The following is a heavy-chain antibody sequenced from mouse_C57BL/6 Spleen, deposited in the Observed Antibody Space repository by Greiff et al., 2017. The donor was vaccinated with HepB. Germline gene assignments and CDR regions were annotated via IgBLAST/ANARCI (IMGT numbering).Heavy chain of an antibody. V-gene: IGHV1-64*01. CDR2: IHPNSGST. CDR1: GYTFTSYW. Sequence: QVQLQQSGAELVKPGASVKLSCKASGYTFTSYWMHWVKQRPGQGLGWIGMIHPNSGSTNYNEKFKSKATLTVDKSSSTAYMQLSSLTSEDSAVYYCARWDYGSSFYAMDYWGQGTSVTVSS. CDR3: ARWDYGSSFYAMDY. D-gene: IGHD1-1*01. J-gene: IGHJ4*01.